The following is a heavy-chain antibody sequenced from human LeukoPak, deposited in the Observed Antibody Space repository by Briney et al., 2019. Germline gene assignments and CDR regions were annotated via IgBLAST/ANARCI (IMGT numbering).Heavy chain of an antibody. J-gene: IGHJ4*02. Sequence: ASVKVSCKASGYTFTGYYMHWVRQAPGQGLEWMGWINPNSGGTNYAQKFQGRVTMTRDTSISTAYMELSRPRSDDTAVYYCARDLGFDTAYDFDYWGQGTLVTVSS. D-gene: IGHD5-18*01. CDR2: INPNSGGT. CDR1: GYTFTGYY. V-gene: IGHV1-2*02. CDR3: ARDLGFDTAYDFDY.